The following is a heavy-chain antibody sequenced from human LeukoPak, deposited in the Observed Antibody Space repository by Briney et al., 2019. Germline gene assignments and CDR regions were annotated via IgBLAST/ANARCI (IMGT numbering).Heavy chain of an antibody. J-gene: IGHJ4*02. V-gene: IGHV3-23*01. CDR1: GFTFISYA. Sequence: SGGSLRLSCAASGFTFISYAMSWVRPAPGKGLEWVSAISGSGGSTYYADSVKGRFTISRDNSKNTLYLQMNSLRAEDTAVYYCAKEGITMIVVVSYFDYWGQGNLVTVSS. CDR2: ISGSGGST. CDR3: AKEGITMIVVVSYFDY. D-gene: IGHD3-22*01.